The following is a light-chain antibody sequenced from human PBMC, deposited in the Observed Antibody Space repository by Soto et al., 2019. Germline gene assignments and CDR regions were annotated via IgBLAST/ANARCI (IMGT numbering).Light chain of an antibody. CDR3: SSYAGSTPYV. J-gene: IGLJ1*01. V-gene: IGLV2-8*01. CDR2: EVT. CDR1: SSDVGGYNY. Sequence: QSVLAQPPSASGSPGQSVTISCTGTSSDVGGYNYVSWYQQRPGKAPKLMIYEVTKRPSGVPDRFSGSKSGNTASLTVPGLQAEDEADYYCSSYAGSTPYVFGTGTKVTVL.